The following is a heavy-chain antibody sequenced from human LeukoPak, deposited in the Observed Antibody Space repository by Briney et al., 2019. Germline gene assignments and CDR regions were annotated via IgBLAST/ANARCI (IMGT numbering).Heavy chain of an antibody. CDR1: GFTFSSYS. CDR3: AREVDTAMVTTDY. V-gene: IGHV3-21*01. J-gene: IGHJ4*02. Sequence: PGGSLRLSCAASGFTFSSYSMNWVRQAPGKGLEWVSSISSSSSYIYYADSVKGRFTISRDNAKNSLYLQMNSLRAEDTAVYYCAREVDTAMVTTDYWGQGTLVTVSS. CDR2: ISSSSSYI. D-gene: IGHD5-18*01.